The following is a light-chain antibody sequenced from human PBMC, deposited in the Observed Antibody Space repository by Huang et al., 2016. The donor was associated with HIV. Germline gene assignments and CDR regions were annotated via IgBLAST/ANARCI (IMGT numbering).Light chain of an antibody. V-gene: IGKV3-20*01. Sequence: EIVLTQSPGTLSLSPGERATLSCRASQSVSSSYLAWYQQKPGQAPRLLICGASSRASGVSDRFSGSGSETDFTLTISRLEPEDFAVYYCQHYGNSPPITFGGGTKVEIK. J-gene: IGKJ4*01. CDR1: QSVSSSY. CDR3: QHYGNSPPIT. CDR2: GAS.